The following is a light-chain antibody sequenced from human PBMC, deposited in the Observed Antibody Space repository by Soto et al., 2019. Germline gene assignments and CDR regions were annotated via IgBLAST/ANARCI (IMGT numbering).Light chain of an antibody. Sequence: LTQPASVSGYPGQSITISCTGASSDVGAYNCVAWCQQHPGKGPKLLIYDVSNRPSGFSSRFSGSKSGNTASLTISGLRAEDEADYFCSSYTTSRTYVFGTG. CDR2: DVS. CDR3: SSYTTSRTYV. CDR1: SSDVGAYNC. V-gene: IGLV2-14*01. J-gene: IGLJ1*01.